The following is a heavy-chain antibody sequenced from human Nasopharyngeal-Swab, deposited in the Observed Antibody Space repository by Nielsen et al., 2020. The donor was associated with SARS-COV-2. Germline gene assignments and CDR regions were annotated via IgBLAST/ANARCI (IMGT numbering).Heavy chain of an antibody. V-gene: IGHV3-21*01. CDR3: ARDSPDSSGYYPIDY. CDR2: ISSSSSYI. CDR1: GFTFSSYS. Sequence: GGSLRLSRAASGFTFSSYSMNWVRQAPGKGLEWVSSISSSSSYIYYADSVKGRFTISRDNAKNSLYLQMNSLRAEDTAVYYCARDSPDSSGYYPIDYWGQGTLVTVSS. D-gene: IGHD3-22*01. J-gene: IGHJ4*02.